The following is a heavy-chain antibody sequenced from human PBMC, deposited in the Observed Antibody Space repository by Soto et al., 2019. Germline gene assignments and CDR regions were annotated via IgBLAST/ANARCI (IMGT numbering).Heavy chain of an antibody. D-gene: IGHD3-3*01. V-gene: IGHV3-23*01. Sequence: PGGSLRLSCAASGFTFSSYAMSWVRQAPGKGLEWVSAISGSGGSTYYTDSVKGRFTISRDNSKNTLYLQMNSLRAEDTAVYYCAKGKSGYLTWYYYGMDVWGQGTTVTVSS. J-gene: IGHJ6*02. CDR1: GFTFSSYA. CDR2: ISGSGGST. CDR3: AKGKSGYLTWYYYGMDV.